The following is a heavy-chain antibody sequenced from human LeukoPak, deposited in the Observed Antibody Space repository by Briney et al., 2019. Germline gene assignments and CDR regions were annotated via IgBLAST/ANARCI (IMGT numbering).Heavy chain of an antibody. CDR2: INPNSGGT. CDR3: ARDPASILYYQSNWFDP. V-gene: IGHV1-2*02. J-gene: IGHJ5*02. Sequence: GASVKVSCKASGYTFTGHYMHWVRQAPGQGLEWMGWINPNSGGTNYAQKFQGRVTMTRDTSISTAYMELRSLRSDDTAVYYCARDPASILYYQSNWFDPWGQGTLVTVSS. CDR1: GYTFTGHY. D-gene: IGHD2-8*01.